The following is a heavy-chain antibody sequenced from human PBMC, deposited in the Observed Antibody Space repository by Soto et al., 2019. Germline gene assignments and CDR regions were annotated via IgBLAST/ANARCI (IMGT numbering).Heavy chain of an antibody. Sequence: SETLSLTCTVSGGSISSGGYYWSWIRQHPGKGLEWIGYIYYSGSTYYNPSLKSRVTISVDTSKNQFSLKLSSVTAADTAVYYCARDMGIAVACTISTGYYYGMYGWGQGTTVTVYS. V-gene: IGHV4-31*03. CDR3: ARDMGIAVACTISTGYYYGMYG. J-gene: IGHJ6*02. CDR2: IYYSGST. D-gene: IGHD6-19*01. CDR1: GGSISSGGYY.